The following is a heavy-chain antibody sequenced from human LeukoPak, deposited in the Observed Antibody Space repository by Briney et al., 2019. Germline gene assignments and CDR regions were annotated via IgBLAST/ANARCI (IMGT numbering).Heavy chain of an antibody. J-gene: IGHJ4*02. Sequence: GGSLRLSCAASGFIFSNDAMHWVRQAPGKGLEWVAVISYDGSNKYYADSVKGRFTISRDNSKNTLYLQMNSLRAEDTAVYYCARDGLAGDFDYWGQGTLVTVSS. CDR3: ARDGLAGDFDY. V-gene: IGHV3-30*19. CDR1: GFIFSNDA. CDR2: ISYDGSNK. D-gene: IGHD6-13*01.